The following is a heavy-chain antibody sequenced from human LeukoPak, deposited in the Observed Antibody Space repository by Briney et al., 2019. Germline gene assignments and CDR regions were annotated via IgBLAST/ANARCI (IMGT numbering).Heavy chain of an antibody. CDR1: GFTFSDYY. CDR3: ARAISQRYDFWSGYQTYFDY. V-gene: IGHV3-11*01. J-gene: IGHJ4*02. D-gene: IGHD3-3*01. Sequence: GGSLRLSCAASGFTFSDYYMSWIRQAPGKGLEWVSYISSSGSTIYYADSVKGRFTISRDNAKNLLYLQMNSLRAEDTAVYYCARAISQRYDFWSGYQTYFDYWGQGTLVTVSS. CDR2: ISSSGSTI.